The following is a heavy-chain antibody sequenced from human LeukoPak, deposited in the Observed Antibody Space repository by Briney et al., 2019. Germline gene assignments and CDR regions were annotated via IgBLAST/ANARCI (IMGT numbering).Heavy chain of an antibody. CDR3: TRCSYGYSDY. Sequence: SQTLSLTCAISGDSFSSNSAAWNWIRQSPSRGLEWLGRTYDRCKWYDDYAVAVKSRITINPDTSQNTFSLQLNSVTPEDTAVYYCTRCSYGYSDYWGQGTLVTVSS. D-gene: IGHD3-10*01. CDR1: GDSFSSNSAA. V-gene: IGHV6-1*01. CDR2: TYDRCKWYD. J-gene: IGHJ4*02.